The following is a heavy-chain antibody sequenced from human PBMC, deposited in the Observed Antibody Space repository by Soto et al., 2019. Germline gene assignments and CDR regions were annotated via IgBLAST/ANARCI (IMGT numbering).Heavy chain of an antibody. D-gene: IGHD3-22*01. CDR3: ARGRRGQRGLRGYYRNWFDP. V-gene: IGHV4-34*01. Sequence: SETLSLTFAVYGGSFSGYYWSWIRQPPGKGLEWSGEINHSGSTNYNPSLKSRVTISVDTSKTQFSLKLNSVTAADTAVYYCARGRRGQRGLRGYYRNWFDPCGQGTLVTVPQ. J-gene: IGHJ5*02. CDR1: GGSFSGYY. CDR2: INHSGST.